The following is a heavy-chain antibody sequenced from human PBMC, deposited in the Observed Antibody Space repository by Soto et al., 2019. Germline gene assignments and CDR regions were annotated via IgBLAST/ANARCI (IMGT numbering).Heavy chain of an antibody. CDR3: ARDLCPLGSGSACPKFGLDF. J-gene: IGHJ6*02. D-gene: IGHD3-10*01. CDR2: LKSDNGGA. CDR1: GYTFTGHY. V-gene: IGHV1-2*02. Sequence: ASMKVSCKASGYTFTGHYMHWVRQVSGKGLEYLGWLKSDNGGAYSAPKFQGRFTFTRDTSTTTASMELSGLRSDDTAVYFCARDLCPLGSGSACPKFGLDFWGQGTTVTVSS.